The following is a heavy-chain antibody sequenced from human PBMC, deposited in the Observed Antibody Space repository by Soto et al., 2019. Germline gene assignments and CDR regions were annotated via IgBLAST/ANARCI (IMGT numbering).Heavy chain of an antibody. CDR1: GFTFSSYG. V-gene: IGHV3-30*18. Sequence: PGGSLRLSCAASGFTFSSYGMHWVRQAPGKGLEWVAVISYDGSNKYYADSVKGRFTISRDNSKNTLYLQMNSLRAEDTAVYYCAKAYTTLFDWFDYWGQGTLVTVSS. CDR2: ISYDGSNK. J-gene: IGHJ4*02. CDR3: AKAYTTLFDWFDY. D-gene: IGHD3-9*01.